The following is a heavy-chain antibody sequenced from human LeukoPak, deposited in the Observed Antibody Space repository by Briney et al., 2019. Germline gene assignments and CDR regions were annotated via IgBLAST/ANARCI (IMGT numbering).Heavy chain of an antibody. J-gene: IGHJ4*02. CDR3: VGEARGYHYTYFDY. Sequence: GGSLRLSCTASGFTLGSHDMHWVRQSPGQGLEWVAAVSSGFHAFFADSVQGRFTVSREDARNSLYLQMNSLRAGDTAVYYCVGEARGYHYTYFDYWGQGTLVTVSS. CDR1: GFTLGSHD. CDR2: VSSGFHA. D-gene: IGHD5-18*01. V-gene: IGHV3-13*01.